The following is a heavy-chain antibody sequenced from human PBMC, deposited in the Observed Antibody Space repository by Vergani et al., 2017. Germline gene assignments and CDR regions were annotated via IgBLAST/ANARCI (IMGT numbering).Heavy chain of an antibody. CDR2: ISAYNGNT. CDR1: GYTFTSYG. Sequence: QVQLVQSGAEVKKPGASVKVSCKASGYTFTSYGISWVRQPPGQGLEWMGWISAYNGNTNYAQKLQGRVTMTTDTSTSTAYMELRSLRSDDTAVYYCARDLMEDSSGWDLPLYYFGMDVWSQGTTVTVSS. V-gene: IGHV1-18*01. D-gene: IGHD6-19*01. CDR3: ARDLMEDSSGWDLPLYYFGMDV. J-gene: IGHJ6*02.